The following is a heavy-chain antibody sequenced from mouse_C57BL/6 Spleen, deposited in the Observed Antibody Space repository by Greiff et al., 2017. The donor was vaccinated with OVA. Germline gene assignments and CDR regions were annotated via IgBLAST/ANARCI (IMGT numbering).Heavy chain of an antibody. J-gene: IGHJ4*01. CDR3: ARHPYYYAMDY. CDR1: GYSFTGYY. V-gene: IGHV1-42*01. CDR2: INPSTGGT. Sequence: EVQLQQSGPELVKPGASVKISCKASGYSFTGYYMDWVKQSPEKSLEWIGEINPSTGGTTYNQKFKAKATLTVDKSSSTAYMQLKSLTSEDSAVYYCARHPYYYAMDYWGQGTSVTVSS.